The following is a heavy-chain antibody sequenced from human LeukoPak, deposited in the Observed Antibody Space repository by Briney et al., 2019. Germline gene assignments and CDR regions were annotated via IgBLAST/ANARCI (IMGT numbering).Heavy chain of an antibody. V-gene: IGHV1-2*02. CDR2: INPYNGGA. J-gene: IGHJ4*02. CDR1: GYPFTGYT. D-gene: IGHD1-26*01. CDR3: ARGVYSGSYHPFDY. Sequence: ASVKVSCKASGYPFTGYTLHWVRQAPGQGLEWMGWINPYNGGAMYAQRFQGRVTMSRDTSISTAYMELSSLRSEDTAVYYCARGVYSGSYHPFDYWGQGTLVTVSS.